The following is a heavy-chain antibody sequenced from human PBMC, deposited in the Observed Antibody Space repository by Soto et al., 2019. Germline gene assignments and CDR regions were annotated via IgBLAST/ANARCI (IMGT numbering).Heavy chain of an antibody. CDR2: IYYSGST. Sequence: QVQLQGSGPGLVKPSETLSLTCTVSGGSISSYYWSWIRQPPGKGLEWIGYIYYSGSTNYNPSLKSRVTISVDTSKNQFSLKLSSVTAADTAVYYCASGPTMVRGADFDYWGQGTLVTVSS. CDR3: ASGPTMVRGADFDY. J-gene: IGHJ4*02. D-gene: IGHD3-10*01. CDR1: GGSISSYY. V-gene: IGHV4-59*08.